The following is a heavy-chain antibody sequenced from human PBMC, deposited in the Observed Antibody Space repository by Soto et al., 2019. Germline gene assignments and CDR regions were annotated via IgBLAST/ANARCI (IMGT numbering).Heavy chain of an antibody. D-gene: IGHD2-21*02. V-gene: IGHV1-8*02. CDR1: GYTFTSYG. J-gene: IGHJ4*02. CDR2: MSPDNGNT. CDR3: EVTTGY. Sequence: ASVKVSCKASGYTFTSYGISWVRQAPGQGLEWMGWMSPDNGNTGYAQQFQGRVTMTRDTSISTAYMELSSLTTEDTAVYYCEVTTGYWGQGTLVTVSS.